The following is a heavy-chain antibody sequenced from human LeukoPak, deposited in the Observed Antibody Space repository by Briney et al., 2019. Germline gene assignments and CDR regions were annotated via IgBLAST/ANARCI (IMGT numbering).Heavy chain of an antibody. D-gene: IGHD2-21*01. CDR3: ARAFKYSMSGYYFDY. V-gene: IGHV3-20*04. CDR2: INWNAGST. Sequence: PGGSLRLSCAASGFMFDDYDMSWVRQAPGKGLEWVSGINWNAGSTAYADSVKSRFTISRDNAKNSLYLQMNSLRAEDTALYYCARAFKYSMSGYYFDYWGQGTLVTVSS. J-gene: IGHJ4*02. CDR1: GFMFDDYD.